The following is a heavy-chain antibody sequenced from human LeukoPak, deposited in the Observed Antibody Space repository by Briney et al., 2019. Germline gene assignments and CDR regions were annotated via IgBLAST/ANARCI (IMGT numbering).Heavy chain of an antibody. CDR1: GFTFSSYG. CDR2: ISGSGGTT. CDR3: AKTNGYYSG. D-gene: IGHD3-22*01. J-gene: IGHJ4*02. Sequence: GGSLRLSCAASGFTFSSYGMNWVRQAPGKGLEWVSGISGSGGTTYYADSVKGRFTISRDNSKNSLSLQVSSLRAEDTAVYCCAKTNGYYSGWGQGTLVTVSS. V-gene: IGHV3-23*01.